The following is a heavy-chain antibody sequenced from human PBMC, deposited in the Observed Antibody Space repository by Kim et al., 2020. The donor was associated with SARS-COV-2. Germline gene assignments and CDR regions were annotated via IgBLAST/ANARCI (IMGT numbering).Heavy chain of an antibody. D-gene: IGHD3-10*01. Sequence: SETLSLTCTVSGGSISSSSCYWGWIRQPPGKGLEWIGSIYYSGSTYYNPSLKSRVTISVHTSKNQFSLKLSSVTAADTAVYYCARRQGLITMVRGVISCWFDPWGQGTLVTVSS. V-gene: IGHV4-39*01. J-gene: IGHJ5*02. CDR3: ARRQGLITMVRGVISCWFDP. CDR2: IYYSGST. CDR1: GGSISSSSCY.